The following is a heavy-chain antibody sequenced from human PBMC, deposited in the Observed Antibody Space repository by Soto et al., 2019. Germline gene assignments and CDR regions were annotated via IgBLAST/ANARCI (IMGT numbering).Heavy chain of an antibody. D-gene: IGHD5-12*01. CDR1: GGTFSSHA. Sequence: QVQLVQSGAEVKKPGSSVKVSCKASGGTFSSHAINWVRQAPGQGLQWMVGIIPIFGTLHNAQTFQGRVTITADASTGTAYMELSSLRSEDTAVYFCAGGYSGYDGGMDVWGQGTPVTVSS. CDR2: IIPIFGTL. V-gene: IGHV1-69*01. CDR3: AGGYSGYDGGMDV. J-gene: IGHJ6*02.